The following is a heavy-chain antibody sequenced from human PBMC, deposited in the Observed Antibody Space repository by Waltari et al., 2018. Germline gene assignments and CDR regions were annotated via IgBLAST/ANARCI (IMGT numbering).Heavy chain of an antibody. J-gene: IGHJ5*02. V-gene: IGHV1-3*01. D-gene: IGHD4-17*01. CDR1: GYTFTSYA. CDR2: INAGNGNT. Sequence: QVQLVQSGAEVKKPGASVKVSCKASGYTFTSYAMHWVRQAPGQRLEWMGWINAGNGNTKYSQKFKGRVTITRDTSASTAYMELSSLRSEDTAVYYCARGTDYPEETFNWFDPWGQGTLVTVSS. CDR3: ARGTDYPEETFNWFDP.